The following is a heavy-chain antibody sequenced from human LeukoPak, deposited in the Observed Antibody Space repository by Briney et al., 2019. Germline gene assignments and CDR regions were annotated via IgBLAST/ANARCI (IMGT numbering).Heavy chain of an antibody. CDR3: ARVVDTHFDY. V-gene: IGHV3-74*01. D-gene: IGHD5-18*01. Sequence: VGSPRLSCAASGFTFSSYWMHWVRQAPGKGLVWVSRIKSDGSTTTYADSVKGRFTISRDNAKNTLYLQMNSLRAEDTAVYYCARVVDTHFDYWGQGTLVTVSS. J-gene: IGHJ4*02. CDR1: GFTFSSYW. CDR2: IKSDGSTT.